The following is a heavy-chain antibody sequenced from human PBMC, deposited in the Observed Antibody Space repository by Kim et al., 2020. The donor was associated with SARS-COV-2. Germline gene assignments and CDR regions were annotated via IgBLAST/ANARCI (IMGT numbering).Heavy chain of an antibody. D-gene: IGHD1-1*01. CDR2: IWYDGSNK. CDR1: GFTFSSYA. V-gene: IGHV3-33*06. Sequence: GGSLRLSCAASGFTFSSYAMHWVRQAPGKGLEWVAVIWYDGSNKYYADSVKGRFTISRDNSKNTLYLQMNSLRAEDTAVYYCAKETLEQYGMDVWGQGTTVTVSS. CDR3: AKETLEQYGMDV. J-gene: IGHJ6*02.